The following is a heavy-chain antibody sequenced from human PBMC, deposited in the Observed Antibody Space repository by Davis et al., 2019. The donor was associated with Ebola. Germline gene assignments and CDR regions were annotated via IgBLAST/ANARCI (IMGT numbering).Heavy chain of an antibody. CDR3: ASRAVAGDY. Sequence: PSETLSLTCTVSGGSISSSSYYWGWIRQPPGKGLEWIGSIYYSGSTYYNPSLKSRVTISVDTSKNQFSLKLSSVTAADTAVYYCASRAVAGDYWGQGTLVTVSS. J-gene: IGHJ4*02. V-gene: IGHV4-39*01. D-gene: IGHD6-19*01. CDR2: IYYSGST. CDR1: GGSISSSSYY.